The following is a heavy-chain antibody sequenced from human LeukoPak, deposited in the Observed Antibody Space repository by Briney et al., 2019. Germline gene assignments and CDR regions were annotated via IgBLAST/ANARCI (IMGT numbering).Heavy chain of an antibody. CDR2: INPNSGGT. CDR1: GYTFTAYY. CDR3: ARVNSGGYWFDP. Sequence: GASVKVSCKASGYTFTAYYMHWVRQAPGQGLEWMGWINPNSGGTNYAQKFQGRVTMTRDTSISTAYMELSRLRSDDTAVYYCARVNSGGYWFDPWGQGTLVTVSS. V-gene: IGHV1-2*02. D-gene: IGHD3-10*01. J-gene: IGHJ5*02.